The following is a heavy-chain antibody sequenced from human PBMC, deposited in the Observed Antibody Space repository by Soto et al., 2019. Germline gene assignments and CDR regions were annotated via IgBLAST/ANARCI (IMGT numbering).Heavy chain of an antibody. J-gene: IGHJ4*02. V-gene: IGHV3-21*01. D-gene: IGHD1-26*01. Sequence: GGSLRLSCVASGLRFTSYGMSWVRQAPGRGLEWVSSITSGSGVTFYADSVKGRFTISRDNAKNSLHLQMNSLRAEDTAVYYCTTYTGTYRDYWGLGTLVTVSS. CDR3: TTYTGTYRDY. CDR1: GLRFTSYG. CDR2: ITSGSGVT.